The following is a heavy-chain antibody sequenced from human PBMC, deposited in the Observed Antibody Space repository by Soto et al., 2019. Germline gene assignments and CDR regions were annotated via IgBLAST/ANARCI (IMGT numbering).Heavy chain of an antibody. CDR3: ASLRGSSWALDY. Sequence: SETLSLTCTVSGGSISSSSYYWGWIRQPPGKGLEWIGSIYYSGSTYYNPSLKSRVTISVDTSKNQFSLKLSSVTAADTAVYYCASLRGSSWALDYWGQGTLVTVSS. J-gene: IGHJ4*02. D-gene: IGHD6-13*01. CDR1: GGSISSSSYY. CDR2: IYYSGST. V-gene: IGHV4-39*01.